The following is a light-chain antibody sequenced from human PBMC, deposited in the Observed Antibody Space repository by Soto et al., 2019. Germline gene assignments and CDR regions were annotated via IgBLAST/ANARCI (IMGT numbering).Light chain of an antibody. CDR2: AAS. CDR3: HQYDNWPPEYT. V-gene: IGKV3-15*01. Sequence: EVVMTQSPATLSVSPGERATLSCRAIHSVGNNLAWYQQKPGQAPRLLIYAASTRATGCPARFSGSGSGTEFTLTISSLQSEDFAVYYCHQYDNWPPEYTFGQGTKVDIK. CDR1: HSVGNN. J-gene: IGKJ2*01.